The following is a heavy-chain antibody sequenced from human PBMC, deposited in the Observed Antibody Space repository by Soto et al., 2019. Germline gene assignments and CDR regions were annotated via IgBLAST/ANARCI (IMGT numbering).Heavy chain of an antibody. D-gene: IGHD3-22*01. J-gene: IGHJ4*02. Sequence: GESLKISCKGFGYSFAGYWITWVRQKPGKGLEWMGRIDPSDSQTYYSPSFRGHVTISVTKSITTVFLQWSSLRASDTAMYYCARQIYDSDTGPNFQYYFDSWGQGTPVTVSS. CDR3: ARQIYDSDTGPNFQYYFDS. CDR1: GYSFAGYW. V-gene: IGHV5-10-1*01. CDR2: IDPSDSQT.